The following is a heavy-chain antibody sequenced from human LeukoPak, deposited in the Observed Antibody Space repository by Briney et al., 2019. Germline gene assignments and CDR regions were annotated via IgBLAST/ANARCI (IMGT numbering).Heavy chain of an antibody. J-gene: IGHJ5*02. CDR1: GYSISSGYY. Sequence: PSETLSLTCAVSGYSISSGYYWGWIRQPPGKGLEWIGSIYHSGSTYYNPSLKSRVTISVDTSKNQFSLKLISVTAADTAVYYCARDPRGIVGANHNWFDPWGQGTLVTVSS. CDR3: ARDPRGIVGANHNWFDP. CDR2: IYHSGST. V-gene: IGHV4-38-2*02. D-gene: IGHD1-26*01.